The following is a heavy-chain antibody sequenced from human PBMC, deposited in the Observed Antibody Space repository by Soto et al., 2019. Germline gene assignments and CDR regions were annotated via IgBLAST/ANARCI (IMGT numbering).Heavy chain of an antibody. Sequence: GGSLRLSCAASGFTFSSYAMSWVRQAPGKGLEWVSAISGSGGSTYYADSVKGRFTISRDNSKNTLYLQMSSLRPEDTAIYYCAKSPNFYCSSPNCYKYYFDYWGQGTLVTVSS. CDR3: AKSPNFYCSSPNCYKYYFDY. D-gene: IGHD2-2*02. CDR2: ISGSGGST. J-gene: IGHJ4*02. CDR1: GFTFSSYA. V-gene: IGHV3-23*01.